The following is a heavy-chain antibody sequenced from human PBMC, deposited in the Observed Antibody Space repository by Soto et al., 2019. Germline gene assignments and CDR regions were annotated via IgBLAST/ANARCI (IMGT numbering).Heavy chain of an antibody. Sequence: SETLSLTCTVSSDSISSYYWSWIRQPPGKRLEWIGYISYSGSTDYNPSLKSRVTISGDTSKNQFSLKVTSVTAADTAVYYCARGTSWQLPFDYWGQGTLVTVSS. CDR1: SDSISSYY. D-gene: IGHD6-13*01. CDR2: ISYSGST. J-gene: IGHJ4*02. CDR3: ARGTSWQLPFDY. V-gene: IGHV4-59*01.